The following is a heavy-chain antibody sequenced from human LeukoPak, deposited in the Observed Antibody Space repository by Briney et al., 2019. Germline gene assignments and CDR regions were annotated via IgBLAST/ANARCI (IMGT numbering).Heavy chain of an antibody. CDR3: ARDGLYSSSYYYYMDV. J-gene: IGHJ6*03. Sequence: PSETLSLTCTVSGGSISSSSYYWSWIRQPPGKGLEWIGYIYYSGSTNYNPSLKSRVTISVDTSKNQFSLKLSSVTAADTAVYYCARDGLYSSSYYYYMDVWGKGTTVTVSS. CDR2: IYYSGST. D-gene: IGHD6-13*01. V-gene: IGHV4-61*01. CDR1: GGSISSSSYY.